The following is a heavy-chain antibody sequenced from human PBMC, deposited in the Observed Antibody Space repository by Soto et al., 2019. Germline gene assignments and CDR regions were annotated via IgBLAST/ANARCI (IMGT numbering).Heavy chain of an antibody. D-gene: IGHD3-22*01. J-gene: IGHJ4*02. CDR3: ARMNCYDTSGYPIDY. CDR1: GGTISSYG. CDR2: IYFRGTT. V-gene: IGHV4-59*01. Sequence: SETLCLTCTVSGGTISSYGWRWIRQPPGKGLEWIGYIYFRGTTNYNPSLKSRVTMLADTSKNQFSLKLNSVTAADTAVYYCARMNCYDTSGYPIDYWGQGMMGTVSS.